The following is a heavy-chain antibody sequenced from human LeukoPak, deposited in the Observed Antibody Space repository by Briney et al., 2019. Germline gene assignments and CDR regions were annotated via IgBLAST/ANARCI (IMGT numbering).Heavy chain of an antibody. V-gene: IGHV1-2*02. Sequence: ASVKVSCKASGYTFTGYYMHWVRQAPGQGLEWMGWMNPYSGGTNYAQKFQGRVTMTRDTSISTAYMELSSLRSEDTAVYYCASSLVVTPEYYFDYWGQGTLVTVSS. CDR2: MNPYSGGT. J-gene: IGHJ4*02. CDR3: ASSLVVTPEYYFDY. D-gene: IGHD2-15*01. CDR1: GYTFTGYY.